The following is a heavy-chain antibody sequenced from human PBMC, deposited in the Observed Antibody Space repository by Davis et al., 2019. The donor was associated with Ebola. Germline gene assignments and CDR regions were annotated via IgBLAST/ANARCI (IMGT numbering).Heavy chain of an antibody. CDR1: GYTFTGYY. Sequence: ASVKVSCKASGYTFTGYYMHWVRQAPGQGLEWMGWINPNSGGTNYAQKFQGRVTMTRDTSISTAYMELSRLRSGDTAVYYCARDRPAAIRPVNWFDPRGQGTLVTVSS. CDR3: ARDRPAAIRPVNWFDP. D-gene: IGHD2-2*02. CDR2: INPNSGGT. J-gene: IGHJ5*02. V-gene: IGHV1-2*02.